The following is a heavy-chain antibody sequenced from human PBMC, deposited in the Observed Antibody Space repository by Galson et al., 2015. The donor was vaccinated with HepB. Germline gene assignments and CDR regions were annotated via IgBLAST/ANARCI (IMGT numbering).Heavy chain of an antibody. CDR1: GFTVSSIY. D-gene: IGHD3-10*01. CDR2: IYSGGST. Sequence: SLRLSCAASGFTVSSIYMNWVRQAPGKGLEWVSVIYSGGSTYYADSVKGRFTISRDNSKNTLYLQMNSLRAEDTAVYYCATEGYYYGSGSRITRNAFDIWGQGKMVTVSS. V-gene: IGHV3-66*01. J-gene: IGHJ3*02. CDR3: ATEGYYYGSGSRITRNAFDI.